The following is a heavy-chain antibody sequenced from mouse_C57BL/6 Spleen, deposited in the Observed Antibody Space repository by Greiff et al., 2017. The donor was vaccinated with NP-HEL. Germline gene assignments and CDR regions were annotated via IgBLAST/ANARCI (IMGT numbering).Heavy chain of an antibody. Sequence: VQLQQSGTEPVKPGASVKLSCKASGYTFTSYWMHWVKQRPGQGLEWIGNINPSNGGTNYNEKFKSKATLTVDKSSSTAYMQLSSLTSEDSAVYYCARAYYSNPTFDYWGQGTTLTVSS. CDR3: ARAYYSNPTFDY. CDR1: GYTFTSYW. J-gene: IGHJ2*01. V-gene: IGHV1-53*01. D-gene: IGHD2-5*01. CDR2: INPSNGGT.